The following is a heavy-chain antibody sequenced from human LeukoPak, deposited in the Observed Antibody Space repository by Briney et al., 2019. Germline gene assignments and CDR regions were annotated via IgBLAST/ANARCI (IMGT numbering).Heavy chain of an antibody. CDR1: GFTFSKYG. CDR3: ARDLTSVTTNWFDP. CDR2: IWYDGSDK. Sequence: PGGSLRLSCAASGFTFSKYGMHWVRQAPGKGLEWVAVIWYDGSDKYYADSVKGRFTISRDSSQNTLYLQMNSLRAEDTAVYYCARDLTSVTTNWFDPWGQGTLVTVSS. J-gene: IGHJ5*02. V-gene: IGHV3-33*01. D-gene: IGHD4-17*01.